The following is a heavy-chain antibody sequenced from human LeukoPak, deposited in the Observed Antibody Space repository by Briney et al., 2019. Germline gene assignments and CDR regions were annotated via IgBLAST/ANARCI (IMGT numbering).Heavy chain of an antibody. D-gene: IGHD2-15*01. V-gene: IGHV3-21*01. Sequence: KSGGSLRLSCAASGFTFSSYSMNWVRQAPGKGLEWVSSISSSSYIYYADSVKGRFTISRDNAKNSLYLQMNSLRAEDTAVYYCAREVVVVVAATGGFDYWGQGTLVTVSS. CDR2: ISSSSYI. J-gene: IGHJ4*02. CDR3: AREVVVVVAATGGFDY. CDR1: GFTFSSYS.